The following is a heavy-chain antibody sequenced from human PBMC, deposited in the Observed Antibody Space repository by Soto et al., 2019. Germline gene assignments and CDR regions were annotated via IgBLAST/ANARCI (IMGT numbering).Heavy chain of an antibody. D-gene: IGHD3-16*01. V-gene: IGHV4-59*08. J-gene: IGHJ6*02. Sequence: QVQLPESGPGLVRPSETLSLTCTVSGDSISHYFWSWIRQPPGKGLECIGYIYYSGSTNYNPSLKRRVTISVDKSKNRFSLKLRSVTAADTAVYYCARRPWGGMDVWGQGTTVTVSS. CDR1: GDSISHYF. CDR3: ARRPWGGMDV. CDR2: IYYSGST.